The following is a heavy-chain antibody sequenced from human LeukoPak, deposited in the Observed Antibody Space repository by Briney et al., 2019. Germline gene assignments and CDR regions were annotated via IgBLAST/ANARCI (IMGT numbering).Heavy chain of an antibody. CDR2: INPNSGGT. CDR1: GYSFIAYY. Sequence: GASVKVSCKASGYSFIAYYMHWVRQAPGQGLEWMGWINPNSGGTNYAQKFQGRVTMTRDTSISTAYMELSRLRSDDTAVYYCARDPGIAVAGDFDYWGQGTLVTVSS. CDR3: ARDPGIAVAGDFDY. V-gene: IGHV1-2*02. D-gene: IGHD6-19*01. J-gene: IGHJ4*02.